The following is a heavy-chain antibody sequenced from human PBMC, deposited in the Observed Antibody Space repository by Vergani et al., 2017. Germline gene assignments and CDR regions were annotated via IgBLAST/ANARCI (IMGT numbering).Heavy chain of an antibody. CDR1: GGSISSSSYY. V-gene: IGHV4-39*07. Sequence: QLQLQESGPGLVKPSETLSLTCTVSGGSISSSSYYWGWIRQPPGKGLEWIGSIYYSGSTYYNPSLKSRVTISVDTSKNQFSLKLSSVTAADTAVYYCARVVRELRPYYFDYWGQGTLVTVSS. J-gene: IGHJ4*02. CDR2: IYYSGST. CDR3: ARVVRELRPYYFDY. D-gene: IGHD1-26*01.